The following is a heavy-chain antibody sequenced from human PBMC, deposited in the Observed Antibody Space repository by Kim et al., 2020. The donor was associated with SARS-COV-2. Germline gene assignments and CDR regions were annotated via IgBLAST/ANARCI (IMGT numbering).Heavy chain of an antibody. V-gene: IGHV4-31*03. CDR2: IYYSGIT. Sequence: SETLSLTCTVSGGSISSGGYYWSWIRQHPGKGLEWIGYIYYSGITYYNPSLKSRVTISVDTSKNQFSLKLSSVTAADTDVYYCTIAPGRIITILGVVTHFDYGGQGTLVTVSS. D-gene: IGHD3-3*01. J-gene: IGHJ4*02. CDR1: GGSISSGGYY. CDR3: TIAPGRIITILGVVTHFDY.